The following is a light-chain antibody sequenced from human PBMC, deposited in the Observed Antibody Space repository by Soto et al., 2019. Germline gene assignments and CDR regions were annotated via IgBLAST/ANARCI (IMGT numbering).Light chain of an antibody. V-gene: IGLV2-18*02. CDR3: SSFTTSDTWV. J-gene: IGLJ3*02. CDR2: EVN. CDR1: SSDVGSYNR. Sequence: QSVLTQPPSVSGSPGQSVTISCTGTSSDVGSYNRVSWYLQPPGTAPKLMIYEVNHRPSGVPDRFSGSKSGNTASLTISGLQAEDEADYYCSSFTTSDTWVFGGGTKLTVL.